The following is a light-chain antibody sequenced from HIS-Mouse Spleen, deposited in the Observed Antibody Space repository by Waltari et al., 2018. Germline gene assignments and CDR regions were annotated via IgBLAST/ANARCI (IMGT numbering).Light chain of an antibody. J-gene: IGKJ3*01. CDR2: AAS. Sequence: DIQMTQSPSSVSASVGDRVTITRRASQGISSWLVWYQQKPGKAPKLLIYAASSLQSGVPSRFSGSGSGTDFTLTISSLQPEDFATYYCQQANSFPSFTLFTFGPGTKVDIK. CDR3: QQANSFPSFTLFT. CDR1: QGISSW. V-gene: IGKV1-12*02.